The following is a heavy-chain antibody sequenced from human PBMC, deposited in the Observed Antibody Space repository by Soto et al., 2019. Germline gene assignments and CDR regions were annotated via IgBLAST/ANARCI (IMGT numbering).Heavy chain of an antibody. CDR1: GGIFSTYA. D-gene: IGHD3-10*01. Sequence: QVQLAQSGAEVKKPGSSVKVSCKASGGIFSTYAIIWLRQAPGQGLEWMGGIIPLFGTPNYAQRLQGRVTITADETTSTAYMQLSRLRSEDTAVYYCARDRDDYGSGNYYNRIDVWGQGTLVTVSS. CDR3: ARDRDDYGSGNYYNRIDV. CDR2: IIPLFGTP. V-gene: IGHV1-69*01. J-gene: IGHJ4*02.